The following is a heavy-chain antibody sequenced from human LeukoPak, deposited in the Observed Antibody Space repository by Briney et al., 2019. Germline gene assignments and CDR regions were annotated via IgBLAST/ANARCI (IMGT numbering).Heavy chain of an antibody. CDR1: DGSISSGGYY. D-gene: IGHD2-2*01. CDR3: ARESSTSRRVRGFDY. J-gene: IGHJ4*02. V-gene: IGHV4-31*03. CDR2: IYYSGST. Sequence: PSQTLSLTCTVSDGSISSGGYYWSWIRQHPGKGLEWIGYIYYSGSTYYNPSLKSRVTISVDTSKNQFSLKLSSVTAADTAVYYCARESSTSRRVRGFDYWGQGTLVTVSS.